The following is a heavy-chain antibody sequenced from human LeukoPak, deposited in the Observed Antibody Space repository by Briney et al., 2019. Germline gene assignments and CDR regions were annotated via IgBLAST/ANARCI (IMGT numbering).Heavy chain of an antibody. CDR3: ARDNPDRDGYNDNWFDP. Sequence: GGSLRLSCAASGFTFSSYWMSWVRQAPGKGLEWVANIKQDGGEKYYVDSVKGRFTISRDNAKNSLYLQMNSLRAEDTAVYYCARDNPDRDGYNDNWFDPWGQGTLVTVSS. V-gene: IGHV3-7*01. CDR2: IKQDGGEK. J-gene: IGHJ5*02. CDR1: GFTFSSYW. D-gene: IGHD5-24*01.